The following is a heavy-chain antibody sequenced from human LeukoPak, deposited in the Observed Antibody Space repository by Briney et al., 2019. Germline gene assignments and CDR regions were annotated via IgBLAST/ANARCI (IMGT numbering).Heavy chain of an antibody. CDR1: GGSFSGYY. J-gene: IGHJ1*01. CDR3: AKENYGDSTGGRFQH. D-gene: IGHD4-17*01. CDR2: ISGSGGST. V-gene: IGHV3-23*01. Sequence: ETLSLTCAVYGGSFSGYYWSWVRQAPGKGLEWVSAISGSGGSTYYADSVKGRFTISRDNSKNTLYLQMNSLRAEDTAVYYCAKENYGDSTGGRFQHWGQGTLVTVSS.